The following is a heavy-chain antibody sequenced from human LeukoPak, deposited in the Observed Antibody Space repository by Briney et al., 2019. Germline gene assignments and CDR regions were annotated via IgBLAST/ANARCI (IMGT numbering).Heavy chain of an antibody. CDR1: GGSVSSGSYY. V-gene: IGHV4-61*01. CDR3: ARDREGLIDY. D-gene: IGHD1-26*01. J-gene: IGHJ4*02. Sequence: SETLSLTCTVSGGSVSSGSYYWSWIRQPPGKGLEWIGFIYYIGSANYNPSLKSRVTILVDTSKSQFSLELSSVTAADTAVYYCARDREGLIDYWGQGTLVTVSS. CDR2: IYYIGSA.